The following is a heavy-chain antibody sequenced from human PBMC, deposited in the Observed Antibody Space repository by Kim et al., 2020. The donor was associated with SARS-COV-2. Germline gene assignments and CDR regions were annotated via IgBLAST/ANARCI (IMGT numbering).Heavy chain of an antibody. CDR3: TNFQH. V-gene: IGHV3-30*18. CDR1: GFTFSSSN. J-gene: IGHJ1*01. CDR2: ISYDGSKK. Sequence: GGSLRLSCAASGFTFSSSNMHWVRQAPGKGLEWVAVISYDGSKKYSADSVKGRFTISRDNSKNTLYLQMNSLRAEDTAVYYCTNFQHWGQGTLVTVSS.